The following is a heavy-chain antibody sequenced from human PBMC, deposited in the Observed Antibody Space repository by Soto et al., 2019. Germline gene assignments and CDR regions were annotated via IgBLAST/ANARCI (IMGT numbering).Heavy chain of an antibody. J-gene: IGHJ4*02. D-gene: IGHD3-10*01. CDR3: SWGRFDPLVWTDY. CDR1: GGTFSSYA. Sequence: SVNVSCKASGGTFSSYAISWVRQAPGQGLEWMGGIIPIFGTANYAQKFQGRVTITADESTSTAYMELSSLRSEDTAVYYCSWGRFDPLVWTDYWCQGALVTVSS. CDR2: IIPIFGTA. V-gene: IGHV1-69*13.